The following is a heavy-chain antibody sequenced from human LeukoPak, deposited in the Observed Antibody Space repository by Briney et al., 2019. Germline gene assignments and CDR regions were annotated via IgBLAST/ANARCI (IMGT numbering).Heavy chain of an antibody. CDR1: GGSISSYY. CDR2: IYTSGST. J-gene: IGHJ5*02. V-gene: IGHV4-4*07. CDR3: ARAGYCSSTSCWNWFDP. Sequence: SETLFLTCTVSGGSISSYYWSWIRQPAGKGLEWIGRIYTSGSTNYNPSLKSRVTMSVDTSKNQFSLKLSSVTAADTAVYYCARAGYCSSTSCWNWFDPWGQGTLVTVSS. D-gene: IGHD2-2*01.